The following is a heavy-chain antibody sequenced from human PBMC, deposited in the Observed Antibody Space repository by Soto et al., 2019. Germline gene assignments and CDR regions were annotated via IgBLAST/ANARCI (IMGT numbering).Heavy chain of an antibody. D-gene: IGHD2-15*01. CDR2: ISYDGSNK. CDR1: GFTFSSYA. V-gene: IGHV3-30-3*01. CDR3: ARDPPGYCSGGSCYNFDY. Sequence: GGSLRLSCAASGFTFSSYAMHWVRQAPGKGLGWVAVISYDGSNKYYADSVKGRFTISRDNSKNTLYLQMNSLRAEDTAVYYCARDPPGYCSGGSCYNFDYWGQGTLVTVSS. J-gene: IGHJ4*02.